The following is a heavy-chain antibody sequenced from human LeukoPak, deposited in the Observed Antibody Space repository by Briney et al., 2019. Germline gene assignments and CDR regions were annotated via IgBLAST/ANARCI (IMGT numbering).Heavy chain of an antibody. J-gene: IGHJ4*02. CDR2: TNWNGGRT. Sequence: GGSRRLSCAASGFTFDDYGMSWVRQAPGKGLEWVSVTNWNGGRTGYADSVKGRFTISRDNAKKSLYVQMNSLRAEDTALYYCAREYYGSGSYYNVGYWGQGTLVTVSS. D-gene: IGHD3-10*01. CDR3: AREYYGSGSYYNVGY. CDR1: GFTFDDYG. V-gene: IGHV3-20*04.